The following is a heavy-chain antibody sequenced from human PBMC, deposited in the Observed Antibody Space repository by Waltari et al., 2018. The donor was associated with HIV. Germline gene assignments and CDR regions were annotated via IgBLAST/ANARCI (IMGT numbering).Heavy chain of an antibody. J-gene: IGHJ6*02. D-gene: IGHD2-8*01. V-gene: IGHV3-74*01. CDR3: VKDVAVTHYGVYYSGLDV. CDR2: MYNDGRVI. Sequence: LVESGGTTVQPGGSLRLSCTASGFVFGSPWMHWVRQSPGGGLFWVSRMYNDGRVIKYANSVKGRFTLSRDNTKNMLFLEMKSLRGEDSGIYYCVKDVAVTHYGVYYSGLDVWGQGTTVTV. CDR1: GFVFGSPW.